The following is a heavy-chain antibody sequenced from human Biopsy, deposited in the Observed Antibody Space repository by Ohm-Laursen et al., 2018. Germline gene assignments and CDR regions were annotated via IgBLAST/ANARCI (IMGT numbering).Heavy chain of an antibody. V-gene: IGHV4-4*07. CDR3: AGIVLGPTNDAFDI. D-gene: IGHD1-26*01. CDR1: GDSIRNYY. Sequence: GTLSLTCSVCGDSIRNYYWSWIRQAAGKGLEWIGRIYPGGGTIYNPSLKSRVTMSVDTSKNHFSLNLNSVTAADTAVYYCAGIVLGPTNDAFDIWGQGTMVTVSS. CDR2: IYPGGGT. J-gene: IGHJ3*02.